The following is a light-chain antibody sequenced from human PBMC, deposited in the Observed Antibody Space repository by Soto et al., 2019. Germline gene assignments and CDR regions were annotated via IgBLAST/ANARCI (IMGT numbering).Light chain of an antibody. CDR1: QSISSY. Sequence: DIQMTQSPSSLSASEGDRVTITCRASQSISSYLNWYQQKPGKAPKRLIYAASSLQSGVPSRFSGSGSGTEFTLTISSLQPEDFATYYCLQHNSYPPTFGQGTRLEI. J-gene: IGKJ5*01. CDR3: LQHNSYPPT. V-gene: IGKV1-17*01. CDR2: AAS.